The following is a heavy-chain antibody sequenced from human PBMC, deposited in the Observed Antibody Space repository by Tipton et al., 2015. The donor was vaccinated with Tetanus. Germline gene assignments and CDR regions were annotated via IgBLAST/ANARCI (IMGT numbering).Heavy chain of an antibody. CDR2: IVPIFAPA. D-gene: IGHD1-14*01. CDR1: GVTVSSYA. Sequence: QVQLVQSGAEVKKPGSSVKVSCKASGVTVSSYAISWVRQAPGQGLEWMGGIVPIFAPANTAQNFQDRVTITAEKSTSTAYVELRSLRPGDTAIYYCASHRGVGPRSYSYGMDVWGQGTTVTVSS. V-gene: IGHV1-69*06. J-gene: IGHJ6*02. CDR3: ASHRGVGPRSYSYGMDV.